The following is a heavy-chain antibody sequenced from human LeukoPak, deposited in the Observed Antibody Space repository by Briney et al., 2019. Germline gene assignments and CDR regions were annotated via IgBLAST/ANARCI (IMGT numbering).Heavy chain of an antibody. CDR1: GFTFSSYG. V-gene: IGHV3-21*01. J-gene: IGHJ4*02. CDR2: ISSSGTYI. CDR3: ARYSDGFLEWSLDY. Sequence: GGSLRLSCAASGFTFSSYGMNWVRQAPGKGLEWVSSISSSGTYIYYTDSMKGRFTISRDNAKNSLYLQMNSLRAEDTAVYYCARYSDGFLEWSLDYWGQGTLVTVSP. D-gene: IGHD3-3*01.